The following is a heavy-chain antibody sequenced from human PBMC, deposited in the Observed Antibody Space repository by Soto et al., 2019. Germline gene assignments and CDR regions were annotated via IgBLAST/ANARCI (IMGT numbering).Heavy chain of an antibody. J-gene: IGHJ2*01. Sequence: QLQLQESGSGLVKPSQTLSLTCAVSGGSISSGGYSWSWIRQPPGKGLEWIGYIYHSGSTYYNPSRKSRVTISVDRSKNQFSLKLSSVTAADTAVYYCARGDYGENAYWYFDLWGRGTLVTVSS. CDR2: IYHSGST. CDR1: GGSISSGGYS. D-gene: IGHD4-17*01. V-gene: IGHV4-30-2*01. CDR3: ARGDYGENAYWYFDL.